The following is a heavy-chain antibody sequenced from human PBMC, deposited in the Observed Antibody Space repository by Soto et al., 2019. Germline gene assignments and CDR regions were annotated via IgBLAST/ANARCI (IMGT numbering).Heavy chain of an antibody. CDR1: GGSMTSSNW. Sequence: QVQLQESGPGLVKPSGTLSLTCTVSGGSMTSSNWWNWVRQSPGKGLEWIGEAHHSGRTNYNPSLKSRATISFDKSKNHFSLKLSSVTAADTAVYYCARSEATGLDYWGQGTLGTVSS. J-gene: IGHJ4*02. V-gene: IGHV4-4*02. CDR2: AHHSGRT. CDR3: ARSEATGLDY. D-gene: IGHD1-26*01.